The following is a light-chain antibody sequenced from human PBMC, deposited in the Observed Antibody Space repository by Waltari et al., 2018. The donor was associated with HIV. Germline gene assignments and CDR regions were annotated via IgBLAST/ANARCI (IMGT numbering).Light chain of an antibody. CDR1: QSVGTY. V-gene: IGKV3-11*01. J-gene: IGKJ5*01. CDR3: HHRNTWPIT. Sequence: EIILTQSPATLSLSPGQTATLSCRASQSVGTYLAWYQHKPGHSPRPLIYDVSKRATGIPARFSGSGSETDFTLTISSLEPEDFAVYYCHHRNTWPITFGQGTRLEI. CDR2: DVS.